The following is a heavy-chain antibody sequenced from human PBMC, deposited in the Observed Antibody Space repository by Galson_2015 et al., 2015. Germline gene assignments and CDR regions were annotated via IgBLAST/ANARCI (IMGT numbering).Heavy chain of an antibody. D-gene: IGHD3-16*01. Sequence: SLRLSCAASGFTFSRYSMNWVRQAPGKGLEWVSVIYSGGSTYYADSVKGRFTISRDNSKNTLYLQMNSLRAEDTAVYYCAVGIRYWGVFDYWGQGTLVTVSS. V-gene: IGHV3-53*01. CDR2: IYSGGST. J-gene: IGHJ4*02. CDR1: GFTFSRYS. CDR3: AVGIRYWGVFDY.